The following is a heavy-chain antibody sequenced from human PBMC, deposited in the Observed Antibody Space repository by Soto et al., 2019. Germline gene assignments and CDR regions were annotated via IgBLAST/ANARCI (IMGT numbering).Heavy chain of an antibody. J-gene: IGHJ3*01. CDR1: GFTFTSYS. D-gene: IGHD1-26*01. CDR3: ARAGWELPRTGDAFDQ. CDR2: ISSSSTYI. Sequence: PGGSLRLSCAASGFTFTSYSMNWVRQAPGKGLEWVSSISSSSTYIYYADSVKGRLTISRDNARSSLYLQMNSLRAEDTAVYYCARAGWELPRTGDAFDQWDRLTVFTVS. V-gene: IGHV3-21*01.